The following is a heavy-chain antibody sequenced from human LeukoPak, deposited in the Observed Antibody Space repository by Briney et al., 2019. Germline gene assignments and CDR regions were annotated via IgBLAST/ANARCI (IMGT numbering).Heavy chain of an antibody. CDR3: ARDYYDSSHIDY. Sequence: GGSLRLSCATSGFIFSSYAMSWVRQAPGRGLEWVSSISGSGGSIYYADSVKGRFTISRDNSKNTLYLQMNSLRAEDTAVYYCARDYYDSSHIDYWGQGTLVTVSS. V-gene: IGHV3-23*01. D-gene: IGHD3-22*01. J-gene: IGHJ4*02. CDR1: GFIFSSYA. CDR2: ISGSGGSI.